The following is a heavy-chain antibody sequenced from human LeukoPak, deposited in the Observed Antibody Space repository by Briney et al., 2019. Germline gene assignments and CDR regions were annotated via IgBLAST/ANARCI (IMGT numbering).Heavy chain of an antibody. D-gene: IGHD1-26*01. J-gene: IGHJ4*02. V-gene: IGHV4-61*01. Sequence: PSETLSLTCTVSRGSVSSGSYYWSWIRQPPGKGLEWIGDIYYSGSTNYNPSLKSRVTISVDTSKNQFSLRLSSVTAADTAVYYSARLASGSYGPLTPFDYWGQGTLVTVSS. CDR1: RGSVSSGSYY. CDR3: ARLASGSYGPLTPFDY. CDR2: IYYSGST.